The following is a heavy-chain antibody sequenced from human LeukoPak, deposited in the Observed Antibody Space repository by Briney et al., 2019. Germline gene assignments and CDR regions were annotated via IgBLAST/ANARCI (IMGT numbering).Heavy chain of an antibody. J-gene: IGHJ6*03. V-gene: IGHV1-2*02. CDR2: INPNSGGT. Sequence: GASVKVSCKASGYTFTGYYMHWVRQAPGQGLEWMGWINPNSGGTNYAQKFQGRVTMTRDTSISTAYMELSRLRSDDTAVYYCATGGYCSSTSCYNPYYYYYMDVWGKGTTVTVSS. CDR1: GYTFTGYY. CDR3: ATGGYCSSTSCYNPYYYYYMDV. D-gene: IGHD2-2*02.